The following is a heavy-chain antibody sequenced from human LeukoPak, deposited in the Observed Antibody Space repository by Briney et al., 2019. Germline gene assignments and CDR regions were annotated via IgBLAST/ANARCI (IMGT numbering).Heavy chain of an antibody. V-gene: IGHV1-69*04. D-gene: IGHD4-23*01. CDR3: ARGPDYGGKTPQGLYYYYYYMDV. Sequence: ASVKVSCKASGGTFSSYAISWVRQAPGQGLEWMGRIIPILGIANYAQKFQGRVTITADKSTSTAYMELSSLRSEDTAVYYCARGPDYGGKTPQGLYYYYYYMDVWGKGNTVTVSS. J-gene: IGHJ6*03. CDR2: IIPILGIA. CDR1: GGTFSSYA.